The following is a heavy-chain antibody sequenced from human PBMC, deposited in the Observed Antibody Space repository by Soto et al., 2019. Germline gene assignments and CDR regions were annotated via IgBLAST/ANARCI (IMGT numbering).Heavy chain of an antibody. CDR3: VKDRTTTTNYYYYGMDV. J-gene: IGHJ6*02. CDR2: ISSNGGST. CDR1: GFTFSSYA. V-gene: IGHV3-64D*06. D-gene: IGHD4-17*01. Sequence: EGSLRLSCSASGFTFSSYAMHWVRQAPGKGLEYVSAISSNGGSTYYADSVKGRFTISRDNPKNTLYLQMSSLRAEDTAVYYCVKDRTTTTNYYYYGMDVWRQVPKVTFSS.